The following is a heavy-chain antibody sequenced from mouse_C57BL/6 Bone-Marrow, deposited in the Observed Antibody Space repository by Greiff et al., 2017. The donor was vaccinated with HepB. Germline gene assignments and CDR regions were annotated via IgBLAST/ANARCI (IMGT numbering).Heavy chain of an antibody. J-gene: IGHJ1*03. CDR3: ARIDGSSYYWYFDV. D-gene: IGHD1-1*01. V-gene: IGHV1-39*01. CDR2: INPNYGTT. Sequence: LVESGPELVKPGASVKISCKASGYSFTDYNMNWVKQSNGKSLEWIGVINPNYGTTSYNQKFKGKATLTVDQSSSTAYMQLNSLTSEDSAVYYCARIDGSSYYWYFDVWGTGTTVTVSS. CDR1: GYSFTDYN.